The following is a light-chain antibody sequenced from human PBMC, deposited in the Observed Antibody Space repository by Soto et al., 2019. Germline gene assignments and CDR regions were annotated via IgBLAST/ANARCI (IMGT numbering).Light chain of an antibody. V-gene: IGKV1-39*01. J-gene: IGKJ5*01. CDR1: ESIARH. CDR2: AAS. Sequence: DIQMTKSPSSLSASVGDRVTITCRASESIARHLNWYQQKPGKAPKLLIYAASSLQNGVPSRFRCGGSGTDFTLTISNLQPEDVATYYCQQSYSDLSITFGQGKRLEI. CDR3: QQSYSDLSIT.